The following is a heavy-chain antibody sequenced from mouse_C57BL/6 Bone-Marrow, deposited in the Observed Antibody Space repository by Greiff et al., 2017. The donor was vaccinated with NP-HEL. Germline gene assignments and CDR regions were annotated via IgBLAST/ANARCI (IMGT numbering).Heavy chain of an antibody. CDR3: ASTVVAH. CDR2: IWSGGST. J-gene: IGHJ3*01. Sequence: QVQLQQSGPGLVQPSQSLSITCTVSGFSLTSYGVHWVRQSPGKGLEWLGVIWSGGSTDYNAAFISRLSISKDNSKSQVFFKMNSLQADDTAIYYCASTVVAHWGQGTLVTVSA. D-gene: IGHD1-1*01. V-gene: IGHV2-2*01. CDR1: GFSLTSYG.